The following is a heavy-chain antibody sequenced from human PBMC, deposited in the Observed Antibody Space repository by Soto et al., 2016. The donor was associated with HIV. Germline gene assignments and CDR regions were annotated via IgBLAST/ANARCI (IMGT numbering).Heavy chain of an antibody. J-gene: IGHJ4*02. D-gene: IGHD3-3*01. CDR1: GFTFSSYW. CDR2: INSDGSST. Sequence: EVQLVESGGGLVQPGGSLRLSCAASGFTFSSYWMHWVRQAPGKGLVWVSRINSDGSSTSYADSVKGRFTISRDNAKNTLYLQMNSLRAEDTAVYYCARATRAYYDFWSGYYTLTDYWGQGTLVTVSS. CDR3: ARATRAYYDFWSGYYTLTDY. V-gene: IGHV3-74*01.